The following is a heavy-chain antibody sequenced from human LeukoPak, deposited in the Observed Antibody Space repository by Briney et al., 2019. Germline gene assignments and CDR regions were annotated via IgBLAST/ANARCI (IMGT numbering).Heavy chain of an antibody. CDR2: INPNSGGT. D-gene: IGHD1-26*01. CDR1: GYTFTGYY. V-gene: IGHV1-2*02. Sequence: ASVKVSCKASGYTFTGYYMHWVRQAPGQGLERMGWINPNSGGTNYAQKLQGRVTMTTDTSTSTAYMELRSLRSDDTAVYYCARDLGATDGRWFDPWGQGTLVTVSS. J-gene: IGHJ5*02. CDR3: ARDLGATDGRWFDP.